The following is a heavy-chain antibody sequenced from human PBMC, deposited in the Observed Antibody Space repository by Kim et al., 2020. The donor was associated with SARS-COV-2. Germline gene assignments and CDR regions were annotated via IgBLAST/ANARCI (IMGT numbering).Heavy chain of an antibody. CDR1: GGTFSSYA. Sequence: SVKVSCKASGGTFSSYAISWVRQAPGQGLEWMGGIIPIFGTANYAQKFQGRVTITADESTSTAYMELSSLRSEDTAVYYCALVYYYDSSGYSRLLFDYWGQGTLVTVSS. V-gene: IGHV1-69*13. D-gene: IGHD3-22*01. J-gene: IGHJ4*02. CDR2: IIPIFGTA. CDR3: ALVYYYDSSGYSRLLFDY.